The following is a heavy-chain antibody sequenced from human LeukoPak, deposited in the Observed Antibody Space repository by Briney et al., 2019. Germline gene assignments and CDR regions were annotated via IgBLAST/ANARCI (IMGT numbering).Heavy chain of an antibody. Sequence: NXVXQAPXXXLEWVSSISSSSSYIYYADSLKGRFTISRNNAKNSLYLQMNSLRAEDTAVYYCASSTYDSSGYYGWGQGTLVTVSS. J-gene: IGHJ4*02. CDR2: ISSSSSYI. V-gene: IGHV3-21*06. CDR3: ASSTYDSSGYYG. D-gene: IGHD3-22*01.